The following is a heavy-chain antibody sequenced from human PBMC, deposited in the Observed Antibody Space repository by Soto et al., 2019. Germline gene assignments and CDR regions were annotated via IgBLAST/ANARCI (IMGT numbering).Heavy chain of an antibody. J-gene: IGHJ6*03. CDR2: IYYSGST. Sequence: PSETLSLTCTVSGGSISSYYWSWIRQPPGKGLEWIGYIYYSGSTNYNPSLKSRVTISVDTSKNQFSLKLSSVTAADTAVYYCARGYSGYENPFYYYYYMDVWGKGTTVTVSS. V-gene: IGHV4-59*01. D-gene: IGHD5-12*01. CDR1: GGSISSYY. CDR3: ARGYSGYENPFYYYYYMDV.